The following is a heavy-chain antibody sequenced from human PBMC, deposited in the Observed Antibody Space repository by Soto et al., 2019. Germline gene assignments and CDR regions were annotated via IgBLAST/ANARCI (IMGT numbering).Heavy chain of an antibody. D-gene: IGHD3-22*01. Sequence: EVQLVESGGGLVKPGGSLRLSCAASGFIFGNAWINWVRQAPGKGLEWVGRIKSKTDGGTTDYAAPVKGRFAISRDDSKNIVYMQMNSLKIEDTAVYFCSTDSYINMIVVRLDYWGHGTLVTVSS. V-gene: IGHV3-15*07. J-gene: IGHJ4*01. CDR2: IKSKTDGGTT. CDR3: STDSYINMIVVRLDY. CDR1: GFIFGNAW.